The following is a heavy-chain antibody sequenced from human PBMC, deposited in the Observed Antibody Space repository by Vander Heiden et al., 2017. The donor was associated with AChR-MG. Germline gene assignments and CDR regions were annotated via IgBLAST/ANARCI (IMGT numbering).Heavy chain of an antibody. CDR1: GGSFSDYY. J-gene: IGHJ6*03. Sequence: QVQLQQWGAGLLKPSETLSLTCAVYGGSFSDYYWSWIRQPPGKGLEWIGEINHSGSTNYSPSLKSRVTISVDTSKNQFSLKLSSVTASDTAVYYCARSGYTERRTYFYYFYYMDVWGKGTTVTVSS. V-gene: IGHV4-34*01. D-gene: IGHD6-25*01. CDR3: ARSGYTERRTYFYYFYYMDV. CDR2: INHSGST.